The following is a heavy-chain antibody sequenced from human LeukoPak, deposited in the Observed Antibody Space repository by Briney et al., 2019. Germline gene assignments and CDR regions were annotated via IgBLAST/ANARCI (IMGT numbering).Heavy chain of an antibody. CDR1: GGSISSSSYF. J-gene: IGHJ4*02. D-gene: IGHD3-3*01. CDR2: IYYSGTT. CDR3: ARLSRFLEWLSY. V-gene: IGHV4-39*01. Sequence: SETLSLTCTVSGGSISSSSYFWGWIRQPPGKGLEWIGNIYYSGTTYYNPSLKSRVTISVDASKNQFSLKLSSVTAADTAVYYCARLSRFLEWLSYWGQGTLVTVSS.